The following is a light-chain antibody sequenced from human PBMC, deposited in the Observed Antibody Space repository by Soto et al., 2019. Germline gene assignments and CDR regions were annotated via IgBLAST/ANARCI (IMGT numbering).Light chain of an antibody. V-gene: IGLV2-8*01. J-gene: IGLJ3*02. CDR1: SSDVGGYNY. Sequence: QSALPQPPSASGSPGQSVTISCTGTSSDVGGYNYVSWYQQYPGRAPKLMIYEVTKRPSGVPDRFSGSKSGNTASLAVSGRQDEDEDDDYCSSYAAGSNFYFVFGGGTKVTVL. CDR3: SSYAAGSNFYFV. CDR2: EVT.